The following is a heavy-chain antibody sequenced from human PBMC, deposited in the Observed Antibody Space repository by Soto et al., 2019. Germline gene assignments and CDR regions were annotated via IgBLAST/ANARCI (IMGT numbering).Heavy chain of an antibody. CDR2: ISGSGGRT. V-gene: IGHV3-23*01. D-gene: IGHD2-8*01. CDR1: GFPFSSYA. Sequence: GGSLRLSCAASGFPFSSYAMSWVRQAPGKGLEWGTAISGSGGRTYYADSVKGRFTSSRDNSKNTLYLQMNSRSDEYTAVYYCAKDANGDAYIDYLCQGTVVTLSP. CDR3: AKDANGDAYIDY. J-gene: IGHJ4*02.